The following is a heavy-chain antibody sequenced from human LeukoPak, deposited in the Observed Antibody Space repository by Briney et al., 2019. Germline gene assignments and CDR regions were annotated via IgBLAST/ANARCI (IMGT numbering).Heavy chain of an antibody. CDR2: IYYSGST. J-gene: IGHJ2*01. D-gene: IGHD3-9*01. CDR3: ARVDRDIRADWYFDL. Sequence: SETLSLTCTVSGGSISSYYWGWIRQPPGKGLEWIGSIYYSGSTYYNPSLKSRVTISVDTSKNQFSLKLSSVTAADTAVYYCARVDRDIRADWYFDLWGRGTLVTVSS. V-gene: IGHV4-39*07. CDR1: GGSISSYY.